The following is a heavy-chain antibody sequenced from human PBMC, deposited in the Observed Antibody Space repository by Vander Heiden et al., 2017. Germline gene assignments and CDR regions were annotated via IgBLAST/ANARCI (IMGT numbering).Heavy chain of an antibody. CDR1: GFTFSTSA. J-gene: IGHJ4*02. CDR2: IGPSADNT. V-gene: IGHV3-23*01. CDR3: AKNLGSWLADY. Sequence: EVQLLESGGGLVQPGGSLRLSCAASGFTFSTSAMSWVRQAPGKGLEWVSAIGPSADNTYYADSVKGRFTISRDNSKNTLYLQMNSLRAEDTAVYYCAKNLGSWLADYWGQGTLVTVSS. D-gene: IGHD5-12*01.